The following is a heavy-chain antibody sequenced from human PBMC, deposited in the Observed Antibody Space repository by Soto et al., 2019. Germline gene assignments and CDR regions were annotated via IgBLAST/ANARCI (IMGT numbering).Heavy chain of an antibody. CDR2: ISGSGGST. CDR3: AKDRVAVDYYYYYGMDV. Sequence: SLRLSCAASGFPFSSYAMSWVRQAPWKGLEWVSAISGSGGSTYYADSAKGRFTISRDNSKNTLYLQMNSLRAEDTAVYYCAKDRVAVDYYYYYGMDVWGQGTTVTVSS. D-gene: IGHD2-15*01. J-gene: IGHJ6*02. CDR1: GFPFSSYA. V-gene: IGHV3-23*01.